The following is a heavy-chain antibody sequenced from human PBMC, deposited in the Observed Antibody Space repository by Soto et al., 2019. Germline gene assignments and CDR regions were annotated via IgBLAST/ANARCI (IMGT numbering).Heavy chain of an antibody. CDR2: INPSGGST. CDR3: ARDRSSSWYSFWFDP. CDR1: GYTFTSYY. J-gene: IGHJ5*02. Sequence: SVKVSCKASGYTFTSYYMHWVRQAPVQGLEWMGIINPSGGSTSYAQKFQGRVTMTRDTSTSTVYMELSSLRSEDTAVYYCARDRSSSWYSFWFDPWGQGTLVTVSS. D-gene: IGHD6-13*01. V-gene: IGHV1-46*01.